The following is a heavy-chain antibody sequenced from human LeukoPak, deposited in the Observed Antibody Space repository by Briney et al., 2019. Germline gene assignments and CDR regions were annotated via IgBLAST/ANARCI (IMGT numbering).Heavy chain of an antibody. CDR2: ISSSSSYI. CDR3: ARDSRPLRDYYDSSGYYPDYYYYYGMDV. J-gene: IGHJ6*02. D-gene: IGHD3-22*01. V-gene: IGHV3-21*01. Sequence: GGSLRLSCAASGFTFSSYSMNWVRQAPGKGLEWVSSISSSSSYIYYADSVKGRFTISRDNAKNSLYLQMNSLRAEDTAVYYCARDSRPLRDYYDSSGYYPDYYYYYGMDVWGQGTTVTVSS. CDR1: GFTFSSYS.